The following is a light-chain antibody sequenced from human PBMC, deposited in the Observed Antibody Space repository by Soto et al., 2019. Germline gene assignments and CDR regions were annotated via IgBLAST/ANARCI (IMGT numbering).Light chain of an antibody. J-gene: IGKJ3*01. CDR3: QQYDNLPIT. V-gene: IGKV1-33*01. CDR1: QDISNY. Sequence: DLQMTQSPSSLSASVGDRVTITCQASQDISNYLNWYQQKPGKAPKLLIYDASNLETGVPSRFSGSVSGTDFTFTISSLQPEDIATYYCQQYDNLPITFGPGTKVDIK. CDR2: DAS.